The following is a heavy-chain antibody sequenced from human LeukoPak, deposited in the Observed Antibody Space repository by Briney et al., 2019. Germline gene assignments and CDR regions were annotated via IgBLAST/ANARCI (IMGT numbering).Heavy chain of an antibody. Sequence: GGSLRLSCAASGFTFSTSSMNWVRQAPGKGLEWVSSISSSSNYIYYADSMKGRFTISRDNAQNSLYLQMNSLRAEDTAVYYCARGTQSAFDIWGQGTMVTVSS. D-gene: IGHD1-14*01. CDR2: ISSSSNYI. J-gene: IGHJ3*02. CDR3: ARGTQSAFDI. V-gene: IGHV3-21*01. CDR1: GFTFSTSS.